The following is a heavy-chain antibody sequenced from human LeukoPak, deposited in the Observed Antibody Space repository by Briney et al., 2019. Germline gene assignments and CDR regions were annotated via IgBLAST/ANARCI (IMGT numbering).Heavy chain of an antibody. V-gene: IGHV3-30*03. CDR1: GIPFSKYG. J-gene: IGHJ6*02. CDR3: ATHYYDRMYDYYYYGMDV. Sequence: GRSLRLSCAVSGIPFSKYGMHWVRQAPGKGLEWVAVISYDGSNKYYADSVKGRFTISRDNSKNTLYLQMNSLRAEDTAVYYCATHYYDRMYDYYYYGMDVWGQGTTVTVSS. D-gene: IGHD3-22*01. CDR2: ISYDGSNK.